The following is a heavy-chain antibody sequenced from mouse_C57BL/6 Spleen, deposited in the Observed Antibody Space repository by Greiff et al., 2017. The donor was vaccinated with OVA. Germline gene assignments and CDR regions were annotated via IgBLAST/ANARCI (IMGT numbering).Heavy chain of an antibody. Sequence: EVHLVESGGGLVKPGGSLKLSCAASGFTFSSYAMSWVRQTPGKRLEWVATISDGGSYTYYPDNVKGRFTISRDNAKNTLYLQMSQLKSEDTAMYYCARVSYYSNYFDYWGQGTTLTVSS. D-gene: IGHD2-5*01. V-gene: IGHV5-4*01. CDR3: ARVSYYSNYFDY. J-gene: IGHJ2*01. CDR1: GFTFSSYA. CDR2: ISDGGSYT.